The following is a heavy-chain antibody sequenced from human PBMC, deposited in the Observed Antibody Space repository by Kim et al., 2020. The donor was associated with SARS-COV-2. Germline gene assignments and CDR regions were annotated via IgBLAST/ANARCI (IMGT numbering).Heavy chain of an antibody. V-gene: IGHV1-69*13. CDR3: ARAHITAMASPYYYYYGMDV. CDR2: IIPIFGTA. J-gene: IGHJ6*02. Sequence: SVKVSCKASGGTFSSYAISWVRQAPGQGLEWMGGIIPIFGTANYAQKFQGRVTITADESTSTAYMELSSLRSEDTAVYYCARAHITAMASPYYYYYGMDVWGQGTTVTVSS. CDR1: GGTFSSYA. D-gene: IGHD5-18*01.